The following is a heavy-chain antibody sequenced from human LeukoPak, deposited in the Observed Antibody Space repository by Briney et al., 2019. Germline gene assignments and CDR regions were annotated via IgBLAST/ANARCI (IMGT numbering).Heavy chain of an antibody. V-gene: IGHV3-23*01. J-gene: IGHJ5*02. CDR1: GFTFSNYA. CDR3: ANFERTVAGPYNWFDP. CDR2: ISASGGNT. Sequence: GGSLRLSCAASGFTFSNYAMSWVRQAPGKGLEWVSGISASGGNTYYADSVKGRFTISRDNSRNTLCVQMNSLRAEDTAVYYCANFERTVAGPYNWFDPWGQGTLVTVSS. D-gene: IGHD6-19*01.